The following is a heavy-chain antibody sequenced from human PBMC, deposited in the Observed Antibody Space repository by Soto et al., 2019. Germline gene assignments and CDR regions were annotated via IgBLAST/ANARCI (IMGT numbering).Heavy chain of an antibody. Sequence: SETLSLTCSVSGVSINRGDYYWSWIRQSPGRGLEWIGSIYYNGDTNYNPSLGSRVTMSVDTSKSQFFLDLQSVVAADTAVYFCAREGGDFVQVPYYWGQGTLVTVSS. CDR2: IYYNGDT. D-gene: IGHD3-3*01. CDR3: AREGGDFVQVPYY. CDR1: GVSINRGDYY. V-gene: IGHV4-30-4*01. J-gene: IGHJ4*02.